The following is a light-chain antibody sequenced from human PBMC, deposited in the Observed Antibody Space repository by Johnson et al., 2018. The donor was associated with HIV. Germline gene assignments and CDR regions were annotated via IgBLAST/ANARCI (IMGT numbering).Light chain of an antibody. V-gene: IGLV1-51*02. CDR2: ENN. CDR3: GTWDSSLSAHYV. J-gene: IGLJ1*01. Sequence: QSVLTQPHSVSAAPGQKVTISCSGSTSNIGNNYVSWYQHLPGTAPKLLICENNKRPSGIPDRFSGSKSGTSATLGITGLQTGDEADYYCGTWDSSLSAHYVFGTGTKITFL. CDR1: TSNIGNNY.